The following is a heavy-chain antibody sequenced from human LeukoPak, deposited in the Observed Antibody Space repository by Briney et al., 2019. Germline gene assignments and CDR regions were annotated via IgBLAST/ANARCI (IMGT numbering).Heavy chain of an antibody. CDR3: ARDQMRPNYDFWSGPWGRAYYFDY. D-gene: IGHD3-3*01. J-gene: IGHJ4*02. CDR1: GFTFSSYS. Sequence: PGVSLRLSCAASGFTFSSYSMNWVRQAPGKGLEWVSSISSSSSYIYYADSVKGRFTISRDNAKNSLYLQMNSLRAEDTAVYYCARDQMRPNYDFWSGPWGRAYYFDYWGQGTLVTVSS. CDR2: ISSSSSYI. V-gene: IGHV3-21*01.